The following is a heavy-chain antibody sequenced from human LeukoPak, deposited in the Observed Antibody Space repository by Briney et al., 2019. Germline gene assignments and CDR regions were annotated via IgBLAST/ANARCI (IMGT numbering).Heavy chain of an antibody. J-gene: IGHJ6*03. CDR3: AKAGSYDFYYMDV. Sequence: GRSLRLSCTASGFTFNYGMHWVRQAPGKGLEGVAVIWYDGSNKHYGDSVKGRFTISRDNSKNTLYLQMNSLRAEDTAAYYCAKAGSYDFYYMDVWGKGTTVTVSS. CDR1: GFTFNYG. CDR2: IWYDGSNK. D-gene: IGHD3-3*01. V-gene: IGHV3-33*06.